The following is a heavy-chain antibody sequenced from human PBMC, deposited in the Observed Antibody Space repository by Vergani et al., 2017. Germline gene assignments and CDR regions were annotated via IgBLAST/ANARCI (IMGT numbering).Heavy chain of an antibody. CDR2: IYYSGST. CDR1: GGSISSSSYY. CDR3: AREGHNLSGSYKDDWFDP. J-gene: IGHJ5*02. D-gene: IGHD1-26*01. Sequence: QVQLQESGPGLVKPSETLSLTCTVSGGSISSSSYYWGWIRQPPGKGLEWIGSIYYSGSTYYNPSLKSRVTISVDTSKNQFSLKLSSVTAADTAVYYCAREGHNLSGSYKDDWFDPWGQGTLVTVSS. V-gene: IGHV4-39*07.